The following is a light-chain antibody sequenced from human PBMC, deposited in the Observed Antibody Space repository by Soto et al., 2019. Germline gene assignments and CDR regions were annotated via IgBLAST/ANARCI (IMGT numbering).Light chain of an antibody. Sequence: EIVLTQSPATLSLSPGERATLSCRASQSVSSYFASHQQKPGQAPSLLIYDASNRATGIPARFSGSGSGTDFTLTISSLEPEDFAVYYCQQRGNWPLTFGQGTNVDIK. J-gene: IGKJ1*01. CDR3: QQRGNWPLT. CDR1: QSVSSY. V-gene: IGKV3-11*01. CDR2: DAS.